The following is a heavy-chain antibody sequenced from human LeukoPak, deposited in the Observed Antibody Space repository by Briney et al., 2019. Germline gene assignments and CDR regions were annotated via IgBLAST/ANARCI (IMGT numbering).Heavy chain of an antibody. CDR1: GYTFTGYY. J-gene: IGHJ4*02. Sequence: ASVKVSCKASGYTFTGYYMHWVRQAPGQGLEWMGWINPNSGGANYAQKFQGRVTMTRDTSISTAYMELSRLRSDDTAVYYCARGAVAGTSFDYWGQGTLVTVSS. V-gene: IGHV1-2*02. D-gene: IGHD6-19*01. CDR2: INPNSGGA. CDR3: ARGAVAGTSFDY.